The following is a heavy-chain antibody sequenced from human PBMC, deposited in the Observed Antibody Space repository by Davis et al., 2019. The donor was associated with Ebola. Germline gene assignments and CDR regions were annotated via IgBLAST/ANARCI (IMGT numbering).Heavy chain of an antibody. J-gene: IGHJ4*02. CDR2: ISRSSSYI. D-gene: IGHD3-22*01. CDR3: ARSEDSSGYYIPDY. Sequence: PGGSLRLSCAASGFTFSSYEMNWVRQAPGKGLEWVSSISRSSSYIYYADSMKGRFTISRDNTKNSLYLQMNSLRAEDTAVYYCARSEDSSGYYIPDYWGQGTLVTVSS. V-gene: IGHV3-21*01. CDR1: GFTFSSYE.